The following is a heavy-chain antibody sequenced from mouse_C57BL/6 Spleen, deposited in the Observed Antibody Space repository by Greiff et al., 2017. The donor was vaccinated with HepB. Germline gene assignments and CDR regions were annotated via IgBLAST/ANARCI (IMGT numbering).Heavy chain of an antibody. CDR3: ASWTDSNYGGDD. J-gene: IGHJ2*01. Sequence: QVQLKESGAELVRPGVSVKISCKGSGYTFTDYAMHWVKQSPAKSLEWIGVISTYYGDASYNQKFKDKATMTVDKSSSTAYMELTSLTSEDSAVYYCASWTDSNYGGDDWGQGTTLTVSS. V-gene: IGHV1-67*01. D-gene: IGHD2-5*01. CDR2: ISTYYGDA. CDR1: GYTFTDYA.